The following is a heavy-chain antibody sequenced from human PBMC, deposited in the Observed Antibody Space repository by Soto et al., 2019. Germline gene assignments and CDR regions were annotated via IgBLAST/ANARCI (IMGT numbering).Heavy chain of an antibody. CDR2: MNPGSGDT. D-gene: IGHD5-18*01. J-gene: IGHJ5*02. Sequence: ASVKVSCKASGYTFTNNDVSWVRQATGQGLEWMGWMNPGSGDTGYAQKFQGRVTMTRDIPMATAYMEPNSLTSEDTAIYYCARMESFGSLNWFDPWGQGTLVTVSS. V-gene: IGHV1-8*02. CDR1: GYTFTNND. CDR3: ARMESFGSLNWFDP.